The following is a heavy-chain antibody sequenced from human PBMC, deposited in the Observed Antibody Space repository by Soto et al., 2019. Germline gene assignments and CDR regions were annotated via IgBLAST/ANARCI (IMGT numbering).Heavy chain of an antibody. V-gene: IGHV5-51*01. CDR3: ARQKLWMATINNDAFDV. J-gene: IGHJ3*01. Sequence: LKISCRGCGYTFNTYWIGWVRQMPGKGLEWMGLIYPGDSDTTYSPSFQGQVTMSVDKSISTAYLQWSSLKVSDTAIYYCARQKLWMATINNDAFDVWGQGTKVT. D-gene: IGHD5-12*01. CDR2: IYPGDSDT. CDR1: GYTFNTYW.